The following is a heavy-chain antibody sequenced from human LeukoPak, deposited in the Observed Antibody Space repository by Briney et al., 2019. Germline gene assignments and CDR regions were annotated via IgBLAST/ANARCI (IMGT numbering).Heavy chain of an antibody. CDR1: GGSISSYY. Sequence: SETLSLTCTVSGGSISSYYWSWIRQPAGKGLEWIGRIYTSGSTNYNPSLKSRVTMSVDTSKNQFSLKLSSVTAADTAVYYCARQRMHYYDSSGYYSDAFDIWGQGTMVTVSS. J-gene: IGHJ3*02. CDR3: ARQRMHYYDSSGYYSDAFDI. CDR2: IYTSGST. D-gene: IGHD3-22*01. V-gene: IGHV4-4*07.